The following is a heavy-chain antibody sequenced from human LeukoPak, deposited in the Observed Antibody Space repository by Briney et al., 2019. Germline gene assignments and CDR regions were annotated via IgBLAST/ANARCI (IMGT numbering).Heavy chain of an antibody. CDR2: IKQEGSEK. Sequence: GGSLRLSCAASGFTSRSYWMRWVRQAPGKGREWGANIKQEGSEKYYVDSVKGRFTISRDNAKNSLYLQMNSLRAEDTAVYYCARDRGSSGWYEFDYWGQGTLVTVSS. CDR1: GFTSRSYW. D-gene: IGHD6-19*01. J-gene: IGHJ4*02. CDR3: ARDRGSSGWYEFDY. V-gene: IGHV3-7*01.